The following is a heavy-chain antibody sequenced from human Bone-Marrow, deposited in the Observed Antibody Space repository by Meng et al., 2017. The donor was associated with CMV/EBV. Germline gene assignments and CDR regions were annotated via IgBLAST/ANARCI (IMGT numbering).Heavy chain of an antibody. D-gene: IGHD4-23*01. J-gene: IGHJ4*02. Sequence: SLKISCVASGFTFDDYAMHWVRQTPGKGLEWVSGISWNSGSIGYADSVRGRFTISRDNAKNSLYLQVDSLRADDMALYYCAKDTRAVVTYPAYWGQGTLVTVSS. CDR1: GFTFDDYA. CDR2: ISWNSGSI. CDR3: AKDTRAVVTYPAY. V-gene: IGHV3-9*03.